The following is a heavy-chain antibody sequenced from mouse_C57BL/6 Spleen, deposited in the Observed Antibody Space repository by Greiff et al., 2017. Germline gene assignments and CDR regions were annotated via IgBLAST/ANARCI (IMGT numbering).Heavy chain of an antibody. V-gene: IGHV5-4*01. CDR3: ARGPLYYGSSCFDY. D-gene: IGHD1-1*01. CDR2: ISDGGSYT. Sequence: EVHLVESGGGLVKPGGSLKLSCAASGFTFSSYAMSWVRQTPEKRLEWVATISDGGSYTYYPDNVKGRFTISRDNAKNNLYLQMSRLKSEDTAMYYCARGPLYYGSSCFDYWGQGTTLTVSS. J-gene: IGHJ2*01. CDR1: GFTFSSYA.